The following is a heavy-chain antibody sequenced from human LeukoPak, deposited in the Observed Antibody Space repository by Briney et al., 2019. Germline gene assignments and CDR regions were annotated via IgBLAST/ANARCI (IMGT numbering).Heavy chain of an antibody. CDR1: GFTFSSYA. V-gene: IGHV3-23*01. CDR2: ISGSGGST. J-gene: IGHJ4*02. CDR3: AKPPIVVPAAVCFDY. Sequence: GASLRLSCAASGFTFSSYAMSWVRQAPGKGLEWVSAISGSGGSTYYADSVKGRFTISRDNSKNTLYLQMNSLRAEDTAVYYCAKPPIVVPAAVCFDYWAREPWSPSPQ. D-gene: IGHD2-2*01.